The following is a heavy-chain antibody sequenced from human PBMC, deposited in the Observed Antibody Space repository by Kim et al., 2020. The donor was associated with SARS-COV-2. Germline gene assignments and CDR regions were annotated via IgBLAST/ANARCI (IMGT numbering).Heavy chain of an antibody. CDR2: IKQDGSEK. Sequence: GGSLRLSCAASGFTFSSYWMSWVRQAPGKGLEWVANIKQDGSEKYYVDSVKGRFTISRDNAKNSLYLQMNSLRAEDTAVYYCARDGGSYSRDYYYYGMDVWGQGTTVTVSS. J-gene: IGHJ6*02. CDR1: GFTFSSYW. D-gene: IGHD1-26*01. CDR3: ARDGGSYSRDYYYYGMDV. V-gene: IGHV3-7*01.